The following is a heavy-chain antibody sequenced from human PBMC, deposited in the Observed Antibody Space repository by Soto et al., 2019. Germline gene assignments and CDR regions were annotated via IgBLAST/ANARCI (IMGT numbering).Heavy chain of an antibody. V-gene: IGHV3-21*06. D-gene: IGHD3-10*01. CDR1: GFTFTSYS. J-gene: IGHJ4*02. Sequence: GGSLRLSCAASGFTFTSYSMNWVRQAPGKGLEWVASISGFSTYIYYTDSVKGRFTISRDNAKNSRFLQLDSLRADDTAVYYCARAPAYYFGSGSYYYFDYWGQGALVTVSS. CDR3: ARAPAYYFGSGSYYYFDY. CDR2: ISGFSTYI.